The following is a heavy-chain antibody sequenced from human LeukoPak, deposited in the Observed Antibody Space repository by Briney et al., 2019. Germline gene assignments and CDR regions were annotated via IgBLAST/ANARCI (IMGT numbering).Heavy chain of an antibody. CDR1: GYTFTIFH. J-gene: IGHJ3*02. CDR3: ARESTFRLLRNVSDI. Sequence: ASFKVSCKASGYTFTIFHIHWVRQAPGPGLEWMGMINPSDGSTNYAQKFQGRVTMTSDMSTSTVAMDLSSLRSDDTAVYYCARESTFRLLRNVSDIWGQGTMVTVSS. CDR2: INPSDGST. D-gene: IGHD5-12*01. V-gene: IGHV1-46*01.